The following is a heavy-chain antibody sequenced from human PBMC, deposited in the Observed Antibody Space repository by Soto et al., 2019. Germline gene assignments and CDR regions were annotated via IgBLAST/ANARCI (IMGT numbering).Heavy chain of an antibody. Sequence: QVQLVQSGAEVRKPGSSVKVSCKASGVTFSSYTISWVRQAPGQGLEWMGRIIPVLGVANYAPKFQGRLTIIADEPTSTVYMDXXXXXXXXXXXXXXXXXXXXXSDVSDFWGQGTFITVSS. CDR3: XXXXXXXSDVSDF. CDR1: GVTFSSYT. V-gene: IGHV1-69*02. CDR2: IIPVLGVA. J-gene: IGHJ3*01.